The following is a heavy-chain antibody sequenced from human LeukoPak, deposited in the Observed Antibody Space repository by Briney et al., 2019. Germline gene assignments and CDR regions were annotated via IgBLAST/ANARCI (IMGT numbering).Heavy chain of an antibody. CDR3: AKDGSEWFGELFPPYYFDY. V-gene: IGHV3-23*01. J-gene: IGHJ4*02. CDR1: GFTFS. Sequence: PGGSLRLSCAASGFTFSWVRQAPGKGLEWVSAISGSGGSTYYADSVKGRFTISRDNSKNTLYLQMNSLRAEDTAVYYCAKDGSEWFGELFPPYYFDYWGQGTLVTVSS. CDR2: ISGSGGST. D-gene: IGHD3-10*01.